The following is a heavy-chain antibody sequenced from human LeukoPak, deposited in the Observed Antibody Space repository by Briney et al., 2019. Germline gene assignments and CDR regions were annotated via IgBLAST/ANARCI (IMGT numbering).Heavy chain of an antibody. CDR3: ARLTIFGVVNYDY. CDR1: GVSISNYY. V-gene: IGHV4-59*08. Sequence: PSETLSLTCTVSGVSISNYYWSWVRQPPGKGLEWIGYIYYSGSTNYNPSLKSRVTISVDTSKNQFSLKLSSVTAADTAVYYCARLTIFGVVNYDYWGQGTLVTVSS. CDR2: IYYSGST. D-gene: IGHD3-3*01. J-gene: IGHJ4*02.